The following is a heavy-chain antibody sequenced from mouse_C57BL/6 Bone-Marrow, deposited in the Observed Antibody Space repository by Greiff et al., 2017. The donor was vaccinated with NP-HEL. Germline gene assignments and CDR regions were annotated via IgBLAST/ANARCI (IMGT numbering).Heavy chain of an antibody. V-gene: IGHV2-9-1*01. Sequence: QVQLKQSGPGLVAPSQSLSITCTVSGFSLTSYAISWVRQPPGKGLEWLGVIWPGGGTNYNSALKSRLSISKDTSKSQVFLKMNSLQTDDTARYYCARNNPPNYGSFYAMDYWGQGTSVTVSS. CDR1: GFSLTSYA. CDR2: IWPGGGT. J-gene: IGHJ4*01. D-gene: IGHD1-1*01. CDR3: ARNNPPNYGSFYAMDY.